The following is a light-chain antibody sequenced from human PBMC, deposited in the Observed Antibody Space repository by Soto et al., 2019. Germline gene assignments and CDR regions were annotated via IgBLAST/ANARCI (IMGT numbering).Light chain of an antibody. CDR1: QSVSSSY. CDR2: GAS. V-gene: IGKV3-20*01. CDR3: QQYGSSIFT. Sequence: EIVLTQSPGTLSLSPGERATLSCRASQSVSSSYLGWYQQKPGQAPRLLIYGASTRATGIPDRFSGSGSGTDFTLTISRPEPEDFAVYYCQQYGSSIFTFGPGTKVDIK. J-gene: IGKJ3*01.